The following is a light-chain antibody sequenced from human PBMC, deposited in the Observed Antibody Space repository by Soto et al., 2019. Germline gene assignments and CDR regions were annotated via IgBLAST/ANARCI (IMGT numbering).Light chain of an antibody. CDR3: QQYGSSLT. J-gene: IGKJ4*01. CDR1: QSASRSY. Sequence: EIVLTQSPGTLSLSPGERATLSCRASQSASRSYLAWYQQKPGQAPRLLIYGASSRATGIPDRFSGSGSGTDFTLNISRLEPEDFAVHYCQQYGSSLTLGGGTKVDIK. CDR2: GAS. V-gene: IGKV3-20*01.